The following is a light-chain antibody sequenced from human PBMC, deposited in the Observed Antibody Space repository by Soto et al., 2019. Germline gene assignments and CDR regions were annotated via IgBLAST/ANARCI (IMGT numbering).Light chain of an antibody. J-gene: IGKJ1*01. CDR2: GAS. CDR3: QQYGSSLTWT. CDR1: QSVSSSY. V-gene: IGKV3-20*01. Sequence: IVMTQSPATLSVSPGERATLSCRASQSVSSSYLAWYQQKPGQAPRLLIYGASSRATGIPDRFSGSGSGTDFTLTISRLEPEDFAVYYCQQYGSSLTWTFGQGTKVDIK.